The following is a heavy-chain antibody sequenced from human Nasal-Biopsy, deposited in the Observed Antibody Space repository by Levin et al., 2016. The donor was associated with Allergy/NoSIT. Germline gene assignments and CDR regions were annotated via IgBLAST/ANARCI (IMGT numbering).Heavy chain of an antibody. J-gene: IGHJ5*02. V-gene: IGHV4-59*01. CDR2: MFYSGRS. CDR1: GGSIRSDD. D-gene: IGHD3-10*01. CDR3: ARTVAMNGLGSYILNGWFDP. Sequence: SETLSLTCTVSGGSIRSDDWSWIRQSPEKGLEWIGYMFYSGRSNYNPSLKSRVTISVDTSKNQFFLRLKSVTAADTAVYYCARTVAMNGLGSYILNGWFDPWGQGVLVTVSS.